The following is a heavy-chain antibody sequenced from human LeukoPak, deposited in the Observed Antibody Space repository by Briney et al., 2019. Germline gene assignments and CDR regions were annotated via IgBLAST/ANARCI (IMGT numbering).Heavy chain of an antibody. CDR3: ARGGQNSSPRALDP. V-gene: IGHV3-74*01. D-gene: IGHD6-13*01. J-gene: IGHJ5*02. CDR1: GFTFSSYW. CDR2: INSDGSSP. Sequence: GGSLRLSCAASGFTFSSYWMHWVRQAPGKGLVWVSRINSDGSSPSYADSVKGRFTISRDNAKNTLYLQMSSLRAEDTAVYYCARGGQNSSPRALDPWGQGTLVTVSS.